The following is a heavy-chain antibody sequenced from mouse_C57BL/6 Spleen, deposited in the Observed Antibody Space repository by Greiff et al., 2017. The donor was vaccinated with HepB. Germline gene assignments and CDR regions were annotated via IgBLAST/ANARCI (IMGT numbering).Heavy chain of an antibody. V-gene: IGHV1-54*01. J-gene: IGHJ1*03. Sequence: VQWVESGAELVRPGTSVKVSCKASGYAFTNYLIEWVKQRPGQGLEWIGVINPGSGGTNYNEKFKGKETLTADKSSSTAYMQLSSLTSEDSAVYFCARGGTTVWYFDVWGTGTTVTVSS. CDR2: INPGSGGT. D-gene: IGHD1-1*01. CDR1: GYAFTNYL. CDR3: ARGGTTVWYFDV.